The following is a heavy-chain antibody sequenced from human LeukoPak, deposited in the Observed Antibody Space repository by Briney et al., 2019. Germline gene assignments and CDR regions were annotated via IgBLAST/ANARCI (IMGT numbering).Heavy chain of an antibody. J-gene: IGHJ4*02. CDR3: AKDRPVRAGTLYYFDY. CDR1: GFTFSDYW. D-gene: IGHD6-19*01. V-gene: IGHV3-23*01. Sequence: GGSLRLSCAASGFTFSDYWMHWVRQAPGKGLVWVSAISNSGGSTYYADSVKGRFTISRDNSKNTLYLQMNSLRPEDTAVYYCAKDRPVRAGTLYYFDYWGQGTLVTVSS. CDR2: ISNSGGST.